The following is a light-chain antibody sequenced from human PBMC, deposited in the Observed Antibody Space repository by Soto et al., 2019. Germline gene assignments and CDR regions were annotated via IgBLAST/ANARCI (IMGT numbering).Light chain of an antibody. V-gene: IGKV1-6*01. CDR1: QGVRDD. CDR3: LQESNYPLT. J-gene: IGKJ4*01. Sequence: IQMTQSPSSLSASVGDRVTITCRASQGVRDDVGWYQQKPGKAPKLLIYSASTLQSGVPSRFSGSGSGTDFTLTISGLQPEDSAPYYCLQESNYPLTFGRGTKVEIK. CDR2: SAS.